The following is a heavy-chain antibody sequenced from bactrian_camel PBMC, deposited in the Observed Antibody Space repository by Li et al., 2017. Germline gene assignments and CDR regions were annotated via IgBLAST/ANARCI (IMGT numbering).Heavy chain of an antibody. CDR2: IYATVGTR. D-gene: IGHD1*01. CDR1: GYTSTSNC. CDR3: AARNREYCPTLSRDYNY. Sequence: VQLVESGGGSVRAGGSLRLACLAPGYTSTSNCIAWFRQAPGKEREGAATIYATVGTRKYADSVKGRFTVSQDSIKNILYLQMNSLKREDTAMYYCAARNREYCPTLSRDYNYWGRGTQVTVS. J-gene: IGHJ4*01. V-gene: IGHV3S59*01.